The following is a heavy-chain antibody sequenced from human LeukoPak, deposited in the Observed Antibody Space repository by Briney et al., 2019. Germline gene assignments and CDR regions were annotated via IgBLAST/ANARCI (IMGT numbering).Heavy chain of an antibody. Sequence: SETLFLTCAVYGGSFSGYYWSWIRQPPGKGLEWIGEINHSGSTNYNPSLKSRVTISVDTSKNQFSLKLSSVTAADTAVYYCARVRAYSSGLYGYFQHWGQGTLVTVSS. V-gene: IGHV4-34*01. CDR3: ARVRAYSSGLYGYFQH. CDR2: INHSGST. J-gene: IGHJ1*01. CDR1: GGSFSGYY. D-gene: IGHD6-19*01.